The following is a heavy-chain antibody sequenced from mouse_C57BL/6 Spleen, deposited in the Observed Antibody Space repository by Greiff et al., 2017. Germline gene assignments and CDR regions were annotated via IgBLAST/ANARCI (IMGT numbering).Heavy chain of an antibody. CDR3: ARCGYSYGSSSWYFDV. CDR2: IYPGSGST. Sequence: QVQLQQPGAELVKPGASVKMSCKASGYTFTSYWITWVKQRPGQGLEWIGDIYPGSGSTNYNEKFKSKATLTVDTSSSTAYMQLSSLTSEDSAVYYCARCGYSYGSSSWYFDVWGTGTTVTVSS. J-gene: IGHJ1*03. CDR1: GYTFTSYW. D-gene: IGHD1-1*01. V-gene: IGHV1-55*01.